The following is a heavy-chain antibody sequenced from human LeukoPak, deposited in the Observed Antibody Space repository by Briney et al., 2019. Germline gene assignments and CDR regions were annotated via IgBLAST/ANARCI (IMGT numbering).Heavy chain of an antibody. CDR2: FHPEDGET. D-gene: IGHD3-22*01. V-gene: IGHV1-24*01. J-gene: IGHJ4*02. CDR1: GYTLIDLS. CDR3: ATFYDSSGH. Sequence: ASVTVSCKVSGYTLIDLSMHWVRQAPGKGREWMGGFHPEDGETMYEQKFQGRVTMTEDASTDTAYMELTSLRSEDTAVYYCATFYDSSGHWGQGTLVTVSS.